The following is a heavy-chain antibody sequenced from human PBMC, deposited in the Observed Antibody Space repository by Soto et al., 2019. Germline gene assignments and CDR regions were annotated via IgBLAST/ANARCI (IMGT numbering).Heavy chain of an antibody. J-gene: IGHJ4*02. V-gene: IGHV4-39*01. D-gene: IGHD3-9*01. CDR1: GGSISSSSYY. CDR3: ASLHFDWLLGGVDY. CDR2: IYYSGST. Sequence: SETLSLTCTVSGGSISSSSYYWGWIRQPPGKRLEWIGSIYYSGSTYYNPSLKSRVTISVDTSKNQFSLKLSSVTAADTAVYYFASLHFDWLLGGVDYWGQGTLVTVSS.